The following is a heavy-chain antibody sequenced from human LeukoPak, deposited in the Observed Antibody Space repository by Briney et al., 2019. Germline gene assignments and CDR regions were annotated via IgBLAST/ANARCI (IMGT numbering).Heavy chain of an antibody. CDR2: INPTGGST. Sequence: ASVKVSCTASGYTFTSYYMNWVRQSPGHGLEWLGIINPTGGSTSYTQKFQGRVTATRDTSTSTVYIELSSMRSEDTAVYYCARDPDYDSSGYYPNIKFDYWGQGTLVTVSS. D-gene: IGHD3-22*01. J-gene: IGHJ4*02. CDR1: GYTFTSYY. CDR3: ARDPDYDSSGYYPNIKFDY. V-gene: IGHV1-46*01.